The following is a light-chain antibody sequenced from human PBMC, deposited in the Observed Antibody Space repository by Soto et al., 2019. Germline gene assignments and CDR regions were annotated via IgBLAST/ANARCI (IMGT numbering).Light chain of an antibody. CDR1: ETINGW. Sequence: DIQMTQSPSTLSASVGDRVNITCRASETINGWLAWYQQKPGKAPKLLISRASDLQTGVPTRFSGSGSGTEFHLTISSLQTDDFATYYCQQYNSYFFTFGPGTKVDVK. CDR2: RAS. CDR3: QQYNSYFFT. V-gene: IGKV1-5*03. J-gene: IGKJ3*01.